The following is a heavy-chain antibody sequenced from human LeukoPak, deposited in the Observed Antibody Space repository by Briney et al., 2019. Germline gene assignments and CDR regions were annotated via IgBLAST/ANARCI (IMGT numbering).Heavy chain of an antibody. CDR2: IYYSGST. V-gene: IGHV4-59*01. D-gene: IGHD3-10*01. CDR1: GGSISSYY. Sequence: PSETLSLTCTVSGGSISSYYWSWIRQPPGKGLEWIGYIYYSGSTNYNPSLKSRVTISVDTSKNQFSLKLSSVTAADTAVYYCAGERGGGATDAFDIWGQGTMVTVSS. J-gene: IGHJ3*02. CDR3: AGERGGGATDAFDI.